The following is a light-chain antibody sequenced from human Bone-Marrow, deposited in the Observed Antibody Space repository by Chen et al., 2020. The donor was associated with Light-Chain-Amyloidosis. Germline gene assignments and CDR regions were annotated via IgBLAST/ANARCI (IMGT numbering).Light chain of an antibody. J-gene: IGLJ2*01. CDR1: DLPKKY. V-gene: IGLV3-25*03. Sequence: SYELTQPPSVSVSPGQTARITCSGDDLPKKYAYWYQQKPGQAPVLVIHRDTERPSGISERFSGSSSGTTATLTISGGQAEDEADYHGQSADSSGTYEVIFGGGTKLTVL. CDR2: RDT. CDR3: QSADSSGTYEVI.